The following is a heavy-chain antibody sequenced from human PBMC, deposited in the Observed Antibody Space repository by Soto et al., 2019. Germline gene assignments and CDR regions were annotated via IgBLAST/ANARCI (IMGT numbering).Heavy chain of an antibody. CDR1: GFTFSSYA. Sequence: GGSLRLSCAASGFTFSSYAMHWVRQAPWKGLEYVSTISSNGGSTYYANSVKGRFTISRDNSKNTLYLQMGSLRAEDMAVYYCARGAAQFDYWGQGTLVTVSS. J-gene: IGHJ4*02. CDR2: ISSNGGST. D-gene: IGHD6-13*01. CDR3: ARGAAQFDY. V-gene: IGHV3-64*01.